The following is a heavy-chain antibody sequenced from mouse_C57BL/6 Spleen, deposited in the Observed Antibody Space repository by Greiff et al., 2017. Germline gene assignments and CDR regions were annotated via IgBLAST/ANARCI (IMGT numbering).Heavy chain of an antibody. CDR2: INPGSGGT. V-gene: IGHV1-54*01. CDR1: GYAFTNYL. J-gene: IGHJ4*01. D-gene: IGHD2-4*01. Sequence: QVQLQQSGAELVRPGTSVKVSCKASGYAFTNYLLEWVKQRPGQGLEWIGVINPGSGGTNYNEKFKGKATLTADKSSSTAYMQLSSLTSEDSAVYFCARGLKDYEGYAMDYWGQGTSVTVSS. CDR3: ARGLKDYEGYAMDY.